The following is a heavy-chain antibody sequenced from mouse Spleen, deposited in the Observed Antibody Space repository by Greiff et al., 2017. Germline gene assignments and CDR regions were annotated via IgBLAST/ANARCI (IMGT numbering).Heavy chain of an antibody. J-gene: IGHJ4*01. CDR3: GRSRGLYDGYRYAMDY. D-gene: IGHD2-3*01. Sequence: VQLKESGPELVKPGASVKISCKASGYSFTGYFMNWVKQSHGKSLEWIGRINPYNGDTFYNQKFKGKATLTVDKSSSTAHMELLSLTSEDSAVYYCGRSRGLYDGYRYAMDYWGQGTSVTVSS. V-gene: IGHV1-37*01. CDR1: GYSFTGYF. CDR2: INPYNGDT.